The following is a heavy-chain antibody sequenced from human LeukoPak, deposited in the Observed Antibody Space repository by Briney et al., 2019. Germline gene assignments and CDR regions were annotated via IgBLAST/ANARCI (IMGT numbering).Heavy chain of an antibody. J-gene: IGHJ4*02. Sequence: GGSLRLSCAASGFTFSSYEMNWVRQAPGKGLEWVSYISSSGSTIYYADSVKGRFTISRDNAKNSLYLQMNSLRAEDTAVYYCVRYYYDSSGKNLGYWGQGTLVTVSS. CDR1: GFTFSSYE. CDR2: ISSSGSTI. V-gene: IGHV3-48*03. D-gene: IGHD3-22*01. CDR3: VRYYYDSSGKNLGY.